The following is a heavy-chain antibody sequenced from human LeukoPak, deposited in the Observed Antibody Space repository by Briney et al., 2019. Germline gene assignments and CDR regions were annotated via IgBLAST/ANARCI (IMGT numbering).Heavy chain of an antibody. CDR3: ARADIVVVPAAAYYYYYYGMDV. CDR1: GYTFTSYS. Sequence: ASVKVSCKASGYTFTSYSISWVRQAPGQGLEWMGWISAYNGNTNYAQKLQGRVTMTTDTSTSTAYMELRSLRSDDTAVYYCARADIVVVPAAAYYYYYYGMDVWGQGTTVTVSS. V-gene: IGHV1-18*01. D-gene: IGHD2-2*01. J-gene: IGHJ6*02. CDR2: ISAYNGNT.